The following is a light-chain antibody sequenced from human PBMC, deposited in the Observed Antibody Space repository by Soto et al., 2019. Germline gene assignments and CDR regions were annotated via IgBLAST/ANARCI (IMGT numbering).Light chain of an antibody. CDR3: SSYTSSSIAYV. V-gene: IGLV2-14*01. CDR2: EVS. CDR1: SSDVGGYNY. Sequence: QSALTQPASGSGSPGQSITISCTGTSSDVGGYNYVSWYQQHPGKAPKLMIYEVSNRPSGVSNRFSGSKSGNTASLTISGLQAEDGAGYYCSSYTSSSIAYVFGTGTKLTVL. J-gene: IGLJ1*01.